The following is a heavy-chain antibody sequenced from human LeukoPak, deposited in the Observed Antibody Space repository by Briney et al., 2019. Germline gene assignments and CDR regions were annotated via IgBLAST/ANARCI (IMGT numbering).Heavy chain of an antibody. Sequence: PSETLSLTCTVSGASFNGNFWTWVRQSPGKGLEWIGYIDSSGNTRYHPSLQSRVTMSLDTSKNQFFLRLRSVTAADTALYFCARMPGRSPGYRGPGILVTVSS. CDR1: GASFNGNF. J-gene: IGHJ4*02. CDR2: IDSSGNT. V-gene: IGHV4-59*08. CDR3: ARMPGRSPGY. D-gene: IGHD3-10*01.